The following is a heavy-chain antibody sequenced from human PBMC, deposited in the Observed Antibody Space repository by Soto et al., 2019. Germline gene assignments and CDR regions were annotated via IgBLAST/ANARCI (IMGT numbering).Heavy chain of an antibody. V-gene: IGHV1-8*01. CDR2: MNPNSGNT. Sequence: GASVKVSCKASGYTFTSYDINWVRQATGQGLEWMGWMNPNSGNTGYAQKFQGRVTMTRNTSISTAYMELSSLRSEDTAVYYCARVGQHPYSSSWGPNWFDPWGQGTLVTVSS. CDR3: ARVGQHPYSSSWGPNWFDP. D-gene: IGHD6-13*01. CDR1: GYTFTSYD. J-gene: IGHJ5*02.